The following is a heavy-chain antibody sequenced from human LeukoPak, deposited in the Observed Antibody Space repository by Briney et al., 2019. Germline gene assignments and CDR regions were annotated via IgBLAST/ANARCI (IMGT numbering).Heavy chain of an antibody. CDR1: GYTFTGYY. Sequence: WASVKVSCKASGYTFTGYYMHWVRQAPGQGLEWMGWINPNSGGTNYAQKFQGRVTMTRDTSISTAYMELSRLRSDDTAVYYCARDESGSGSYYNAYWGQGTLVTVSS. CDR3: ARDESGSGSYYNAY. D-gene: IGHD3-10*01. J-gene: IGHJ4*02. CDR2: INPNSGGT. V-gene: IGHV1-2*02.